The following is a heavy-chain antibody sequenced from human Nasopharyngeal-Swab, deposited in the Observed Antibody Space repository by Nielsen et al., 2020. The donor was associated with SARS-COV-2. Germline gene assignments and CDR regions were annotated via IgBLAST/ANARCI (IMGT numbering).Heavy chain of an antibody. V-gene: IGHV1-3*01. CDR3: ARDYYSYGQYYYYYMDV. CDR1: GYTFTSYA. CDR2: INAGNGNT. D-gene: IGHD5-18*01. Sequence: ASVKVSCKASGYTFTSYAMHWVRQAPGQRLEWMGWINAGNGNTKYSQKFQGRVTITRDTSASTAYMELGSLRSEDTAVYYCARDYYSYGQYYYYYMDVWGKGTTVTVS. J-gene: IGHJ6*03.